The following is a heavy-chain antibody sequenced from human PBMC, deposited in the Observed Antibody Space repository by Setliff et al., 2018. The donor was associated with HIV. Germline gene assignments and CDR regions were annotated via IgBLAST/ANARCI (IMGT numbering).Heavy chain of an antibody. J-gene: IGHJ6*03. V-gene: IGHV1-18*01. Sequence: GASVKVSCKASGYSFTSYGLSWVRQAPGQGLEWMGWISGYNGKTDYAQKFRGRVTMTTDTSTSTVYMELSSLRSEDTAVYYCARGGSGNYYPYYYHMDVWGKGTTVTVSS. CDR1: GYSFTSYG. CDR2: ISGYNGKT. D-gene: IGHD3-10*01. CDR3: ARGGSGNYYPYYYHMDV.